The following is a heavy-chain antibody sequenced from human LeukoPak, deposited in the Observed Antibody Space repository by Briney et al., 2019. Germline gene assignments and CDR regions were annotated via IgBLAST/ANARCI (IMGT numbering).Heavy chain of an antibody. J-gene: IGHJ4*02. Sequence: ASVKVSCKASGYTFTAYYIHWVRQAPGQGLEWMGWIKPNSGGTNYAQKFQGRVTMTRDTSSSTAYMELSRLRSDDTAVYYCARDHSYYDSGSYSNVDYWGQGTLVTVSS. D-gene: IGHD3-10*01. CDR3: ARDHSYYDSGSYSNVDY. CDR1: GYTFTAYY. V-gene: IGHV1-2*02. CDR2: IKPNSGGT.